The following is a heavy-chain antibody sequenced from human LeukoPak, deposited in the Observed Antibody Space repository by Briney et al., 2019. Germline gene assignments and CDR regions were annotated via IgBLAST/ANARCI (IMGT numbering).Heavy chain of an antibody. D-gene: IGHD6-13*01. Sequence: GASVKVSCKASGYTFTSYYMHWVRQAPGQGLEWMGIINPSGGSTSYAQKFQGRVTMTRDTSTSTVYMELSSLRSEDTAVYYCAGVRKSSYSSSWRYFDYWGRGTLVTVSS. V-gene: IGHV1-46*01. J-gene: IGHJ4*02. CDR1: GYTFTSYY. CDR3: AGVRKSSYSSSWRYFDY. CDR2: INPSGGST.